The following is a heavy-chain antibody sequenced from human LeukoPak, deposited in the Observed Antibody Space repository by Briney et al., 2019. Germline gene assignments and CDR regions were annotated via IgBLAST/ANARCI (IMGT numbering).Heavy chain of an antibody. CDR1: GFTFSSYG. D-gene: IGHD3-10*01. J-gene: IGHJ6*02. CDR2: IRYDGSNK. Sequence: GGSLRLSCAASGFTFSSYGMHWVRQAPGKGLEWVAFIRYDGSNKYYADSVKGRFTISRDNSKNTLYLQMNSLRAEDTAVYYCAKDLGYYGSESYLAIYGMDVWGQGTTVTVSS. V-gene: IGHV3-30*02. CDR3: AKDLGYYGSESYLAIYGMDV.